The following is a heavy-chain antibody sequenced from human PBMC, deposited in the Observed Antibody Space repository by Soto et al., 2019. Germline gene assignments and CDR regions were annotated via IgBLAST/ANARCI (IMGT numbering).Heavy chain of an antibody. D-gene: IGHD3-16*01. V-gene: IGHV1-46*03. CDR1: GYTFTSYY. Sequence: QVQLVQSGAEVKKPGASVKVSCKASGYTFTSYYMHWVRQAPGQGLEWMGIINPSGGSTSYAQKFQCRVTMTRDTSTSTVYMELSSLRSEDTAVYYCAASSYDYVWGVDDAFDIWGQGTMVTVSS. J-gene: IGHJ3*02. CDR3: AASSYDYVWGVDDAFDI. CDR2: INPSGGST.